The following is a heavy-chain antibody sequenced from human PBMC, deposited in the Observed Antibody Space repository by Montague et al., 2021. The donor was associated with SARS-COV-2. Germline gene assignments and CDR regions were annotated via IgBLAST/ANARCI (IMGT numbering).Heavy chain of an antibody. CDR3: AKGSGYP. J-gene: IGHJ2*01. Sequence: TLSLTCSVTGGPVSSTNYYWSCFRQRPGRGLERVCTPVSNGSPAYSPSLENRLTMSIDTSKNQFSLRLTSATAADTAVYYCAKGSGYPWGRGTRVAVSS. CDR2: PVSNGSP. CDR1: GGPVSSTNYY. V-gene: IGHV4-31*03. D-gene: IGHD6-25*01.